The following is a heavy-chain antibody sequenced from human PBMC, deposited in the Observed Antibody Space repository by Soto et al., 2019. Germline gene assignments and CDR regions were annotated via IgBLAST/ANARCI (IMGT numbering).Heavy chain of an antibody. CDR3: AKDRRAGGNSAFYFDF. V-gene: IGHV3-23*01. Sequence: PGGSLRLSCAAPGFKFSNYAMSWVRQAPGKGLEWVSLISATGGGTYYADSVKGRFTISRDNSHNTLYLQVHSLTAEDTAVYYCAKDRRAGGNSAFYFDFWGQGAQVTV. J-gene: IGHJ4*02. CDR2: ISATGGGT. D-gene: IGHD3-16*01. CDR1: GFKFSNYA.